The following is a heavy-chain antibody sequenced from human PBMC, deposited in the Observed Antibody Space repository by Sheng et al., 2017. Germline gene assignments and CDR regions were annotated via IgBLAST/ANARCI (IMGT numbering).Heavy chain of an antibody. CDR3: AISVDYNYGPFDY. CDR1: GGTFTRHA. D-gene: IGHD4-4*01. J-gene: IGHJ4*02. V-gene: IGHV1-69*10. CDR2: ILPVLGIA. Sequence: QVQLVQSGAEVKKPGSSVKVSCKTSGGTFTRHALSWVRQAPGQGPKWVGGILPVLGIAKYAQNFQDRVTIIADESTSTTYMELTSLRSQDTAVYYCAISVDYNYGPFDYWGQGTLVSVSS.